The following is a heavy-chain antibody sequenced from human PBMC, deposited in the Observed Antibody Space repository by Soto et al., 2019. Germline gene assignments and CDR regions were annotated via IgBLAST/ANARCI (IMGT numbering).Heavy chain of an antibody. CDR3: ARGLSAFDP. CDR1: GGSINDYY. Sequence: SETLSLSCTVSGGSINDYYWSWIRQTPGKGLEWVGFMYYSETTKYNPSLKGRVNMSLDTSKNQFSLWLNSMTAADTAVYYCARGLSAFDPWGQGTLVTVSS. J-gene: IGHJ5*02. CDR2: MYYSETT. D-gene: IGHD3-16*01. V-gene: IGHV4-59*12.